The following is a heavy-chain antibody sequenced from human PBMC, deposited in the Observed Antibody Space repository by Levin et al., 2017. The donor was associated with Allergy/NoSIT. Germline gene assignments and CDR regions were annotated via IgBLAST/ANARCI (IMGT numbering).Heavy chain of an antibody. V-gene: IGHV3-21*01. CDR2: ISSGGNYI. Sequence: PGGSLRLSCVASGFTINSARMNWVRQAPGKGLEWVSSISSGGNYIYYADSVRGRFTISRDNARNSLYLQMDSLGAEDTAVYYCARDRGYCSGDSCDLRWFDPWGQGTLVTVSS. J-gene: IGHJ5*02. CDR3: ARDRGYCSGDSCDLRWFDP. CDR1: GFTINSAR. D-gene: IGHD2-15*01.